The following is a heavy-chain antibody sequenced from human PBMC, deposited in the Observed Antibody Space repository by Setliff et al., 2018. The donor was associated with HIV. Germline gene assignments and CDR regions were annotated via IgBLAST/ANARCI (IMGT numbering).Heavy chain of an antibody. D-gene: IGHD2-21*02. CDR2: IQSSGIT. J-gene: IGHJ4*02. CDR1: GGSISSVIYY. Sequence: SLTCSVSGGSISSVIYYWTWVRQHPGKGLEWIGYIQSSGITYYNPSLQGRVTMSVDTSKNEFSLKLSSVTAADTAVFYCARGVYCGGDCYRGADFWGQGTLVTVSS. CDR3: ARGVYCGGDCYRGADF. V-gene: IGHV4-31*03.